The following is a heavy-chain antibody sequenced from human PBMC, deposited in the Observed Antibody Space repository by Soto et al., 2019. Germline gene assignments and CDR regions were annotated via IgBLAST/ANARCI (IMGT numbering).Heavy chain of an antibody. Sequence: SETLSLTCTVSGGSISSGGYYWSWIRQHPGKGLEWIGYIYYSGSTYYNPSLKSRVTISVDTSKNQFSLKLSSVTAADTAVYYCARDNTNYYYYYMDVWGKGTTVTVSS. V-gene: IGHV4-31*03. CDR3: ARDNTNYYYYYMDV. CDR2: IYYSGST. CDR1: GGSISSGGYY. J-gene: IGHJ6*03.